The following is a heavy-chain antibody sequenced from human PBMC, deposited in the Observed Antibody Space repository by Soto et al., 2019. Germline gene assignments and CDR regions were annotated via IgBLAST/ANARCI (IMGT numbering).Heavy chain of an antibody. CDR2: ISGSGGST. V-gene: IGHV3-23*01. J-gene: IGHJ4*02. D-gene: IGHD4-4*01. CDR3: AKGNPYSSPNCFDY. Sequence: GGSLILSCAVAGCTFSNYAMSWVRQAPGKGLEWVSGISGSGGSTYYADSVKGRFTISRDNSKNTLYLQMNSLRADDTAVSYFAKGNPYSSPNCFDYWGQGTPVTVSS. CDR1: GCTFSNYA.